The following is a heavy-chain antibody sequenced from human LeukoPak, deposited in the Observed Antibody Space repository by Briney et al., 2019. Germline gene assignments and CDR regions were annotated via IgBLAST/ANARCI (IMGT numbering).Heavy chain of an antibody. D-gene: IGHD6-13*01. CDR1: GYTFTNYY. V-gene: IGHV1-46*01. Sequence: ASVKVSCKASGYTFTNYYMHWVRQAPGQGLEWMGIIDPRGGSTSYAQKFQGRVSMTRDTSTSTVYMDLSSLRSEDTAMYYCARVWAISSAGPPGCWGQGTLVTVSS. CDR3: ARVWAISSAGPPGC. CDR2: IDPRGGST. J-gene: IGHJ4*02.